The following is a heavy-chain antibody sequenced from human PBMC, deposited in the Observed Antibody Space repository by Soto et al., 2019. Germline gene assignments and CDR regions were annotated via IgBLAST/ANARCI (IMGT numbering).Heavy chain of an antibody. Sequence: GWSLRLSCAASGFTFSSYGMHLVRQAPGKGLEWVAVIWYDGSNKYYADSVKGRFTISRDNSKKTLYLQMNSLRAEDTAVYYCARDSTGYDFWSGPNRWFEPWGKGTLVTVS. CDR3: ARDSTGYDFWSGPNRWFEP. V-gene: IGHV3-33*01. D-gene: IGHD3-3*01. CDR1: GFTFSSYG. J-gene: IGHJ5*02. CDR2: IWYDGSNK.